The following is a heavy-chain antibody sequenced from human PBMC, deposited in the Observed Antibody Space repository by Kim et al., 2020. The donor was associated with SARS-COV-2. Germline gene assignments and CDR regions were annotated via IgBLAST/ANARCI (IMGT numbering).Heavy chain of an antibody. Sequence: NDNPTLKSRVTISVDTSKNQFSLKLSSVTAADTAVYYCARYSSGQYYFDYWGQGTLVTVSS. V-gene: IGHV4-59*01. J-gene: IGHJ4*02. D-gene: IGHD6-19*01. CDR3: ARYSSGQYYFDY.